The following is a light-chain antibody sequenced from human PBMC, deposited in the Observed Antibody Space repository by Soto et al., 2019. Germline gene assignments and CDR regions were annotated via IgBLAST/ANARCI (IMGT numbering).Light chain of an antibody. V-gene: IGKV3-15*01. CDR1: QSVSTN. CDR3: QQSYRTPT. CDR2: GAS. Sequence: EIVLTQSPRTLSFSPGERATLSCRASQSVSTNLAWYHQKPGQAPRLLIYGASTRATGIPARFSGSGSGTDYTLTISSLQPEDFATYYCQQSYRTPTFGQGTRLE. J-gene: IGKJ5*01.